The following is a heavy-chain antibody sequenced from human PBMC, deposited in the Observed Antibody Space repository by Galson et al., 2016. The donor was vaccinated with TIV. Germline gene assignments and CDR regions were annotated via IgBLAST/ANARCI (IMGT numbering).Heavy chain of an antibody. CDR2: INPIFGTA. V-gene: IGHV1-69*06. D-gene: IGHD3-16*01. Sequence: SCKASGGTFSNFVISWVRQAPGQGLEWMGSINPIFGTANYAQKFQGRVTITADTSTSTIYMELSSLRSEDTAVYYCARGRGGEYFDYWGQGTLVTVSS. J-gene: IGHJ4*02. CDR1: GGTFSNFV. CDR3: ARGRGGEYFDY.